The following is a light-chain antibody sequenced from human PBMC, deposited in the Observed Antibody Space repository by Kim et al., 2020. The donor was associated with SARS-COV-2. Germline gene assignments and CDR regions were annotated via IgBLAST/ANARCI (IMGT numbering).Light chain of an antibody. CDR1: QSVSSN. J-gene: IGKJ2*01. Sequence: DIVMTQSPATLSVSPGEGVTLSCRASQSVSSNLAWYQQKHGQAPRLLTYGAFSSPTGVPDRLSGSGSGTNFTLTISSLQSEDFAVYHCPQYKVWPYSFGQGPKLEI. V-gene: IGKV3-15*01. CDR3: PQYKVWPYS. CDR2: GAF.